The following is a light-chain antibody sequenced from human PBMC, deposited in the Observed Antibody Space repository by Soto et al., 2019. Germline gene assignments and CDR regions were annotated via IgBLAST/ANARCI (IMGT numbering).Light chain of an antibody. Sequence: QSALTQPASVSGSPGQSITFSCTGTSSDVGTYNYVSWYQHHPGKAPQLMIYDVSNRPSGLSNRFSGSKSGNTASLTISGLQAEDEADYYCSSYTSSSTVIFGGGTKVTVL. V-gene: IGLV2-14*03. CDR3: SSYTSSSTVI. CDR1: SSDVGTYNY. J-gene: IGLJ2*01. CDR2: DVS.